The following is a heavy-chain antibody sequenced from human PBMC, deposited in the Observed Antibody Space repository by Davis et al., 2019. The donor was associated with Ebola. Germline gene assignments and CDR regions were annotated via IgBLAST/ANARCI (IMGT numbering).Heavy chain of an antibody. CDR1: GGSISNYY. Sequence: MPSETLSLTCTVSGGSISNYYWTWIRQPPGKGLEWIGNIYYTGGTHSSPSLKSQVTFFIDTSKDEFSLKLTSVTAADTAVYYCARVGYDFWSGYYTGNWFDPWGQGTLVTVSS. CDR2: IYYTGGT. V-gene: IGHV4-59*01. CDR3: ARVGYDFWSGYYTGNWFDP. D-gene: IGHD3-3*01. J-gene: IGHJ5*02.